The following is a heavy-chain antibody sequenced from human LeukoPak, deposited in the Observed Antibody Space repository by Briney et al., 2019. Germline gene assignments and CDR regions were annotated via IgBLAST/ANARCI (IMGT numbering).Heavy chain of an antibody. CDR2: ICGDGGST. D-gene: IGHD2-15*01. CDR3: AKEIDTLGTNAFDI. CDR1: GFTFDDYA. V-gene: IGHV3-43*02. Sequence: PGVSLRLSCAASGFTFDDYAMHWVRQAPGKGLEWVSLICGDGGSTYYADSVRGRFTISRDNSKNSLYLQMDSLRTEDTAFYYCAKEIDTLGTNAFDIWGQGTMVTVSS. J-gene: IGHJ3*02.